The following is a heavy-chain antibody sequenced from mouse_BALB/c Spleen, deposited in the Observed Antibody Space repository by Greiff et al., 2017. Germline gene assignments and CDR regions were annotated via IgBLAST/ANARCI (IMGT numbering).Heavy chain of an antibody. V-gene: IGHV1S132*01. CDR1: GYTFTSYW. CDR2: IFPGTGTT. CDR3: ARGNYGSSYRYFDV. Sequence: VQLQQSGAELVKPGASVKLSCKTSGYTFTSYWIQWVKQRPGQGLGWIGDIFPGTGTTYYNEKFKGKATLTIDTSSSTAYMQLSSLTSEDSAVYFCARGNYGSSYRYFDVWGAGTTVTVSS. D-gene: IGHD1-1*01. J-gene: IGHJ1*01.